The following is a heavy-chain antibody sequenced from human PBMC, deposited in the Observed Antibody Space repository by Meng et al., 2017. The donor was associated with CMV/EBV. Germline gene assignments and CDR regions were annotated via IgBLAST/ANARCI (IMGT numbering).Heavy chain of an antibody. CDR1: VYTFTSYD. CDR2: MNPNSGNP. CDR3: ARVPAAKSSLYYYYGMDV. Sequence: SVKVSCKASVYTFTSYDINWVRQATGQGLEWMGWMNPNSGNPGYAQKFQGRVTMTRNTSISTAYMELSSLTSEDTAVYYCARVPAAKSSLYYYYGMDVWGQGTTVTVSS. J-gene: IGHJ6*02. D-gene: IGHD2-2*01. V-gene: IGHV1-8*01.